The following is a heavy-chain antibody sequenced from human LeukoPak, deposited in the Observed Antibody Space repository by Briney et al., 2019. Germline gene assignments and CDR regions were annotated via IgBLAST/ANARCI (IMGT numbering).Heavy chain of an antibody. CDR1: GFTFSSYW. J-gene: IGHJ6*03. Sequence: GGSLRLSCAASGFTFSSYWMSWVRQAPGKGLEWVANIKQDGSEKYYVDSVKGRFTISRDNAKNSLYLQMNSLRAEDTAVYYCAREGYGYSYGWNYYYMDVWGKGTTVTVSS. CDR2: IKQDGSEK. V-gene: IGHV3-7*01. CDR3: AREGYGYSYGWNYYYMDV. D-gene: IGHD5-18*01.